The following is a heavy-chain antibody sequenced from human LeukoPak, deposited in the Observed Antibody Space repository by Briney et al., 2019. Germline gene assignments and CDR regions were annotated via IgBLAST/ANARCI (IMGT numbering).Heavy chain of an antibody. D-gene: IGHD6-13*01. V-gene: IGHV4-38-2*01. CDR2: IFHSGST. Sequence: GSLRLACAASGFTFSTYAMNWVRQAPGKGLEWIGSIFHSGSTYYNPSLKSRVTISVDTSKNQFSLKLSSVTAADTAVYYCASVGIIAASSPAFDIWGQGTMVTVSS. J-gene: IGHJ3*02. CDR3: ASVGIIAASSPAFDI. CDR1: GFTFSTYA.